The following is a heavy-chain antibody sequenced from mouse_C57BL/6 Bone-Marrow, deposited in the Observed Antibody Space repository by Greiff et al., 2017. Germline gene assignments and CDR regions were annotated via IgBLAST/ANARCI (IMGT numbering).Heavy chain of an antibody. CDR3: ARCGSAWFAD. J-gene: IGHJ3*01. V-gene: IGHV1-4*01. CDR2: INTCSGYT. CDR1: GYTFTSYS. D-gene: IGHD1-1*02. Sequence: VQLHQPGAELARPGASVKMSCKASGYTFTSYSMHWVKQRPGQGLAWIGYINTCSGYTTYNQKFKDKATLTVDNSSSPAYMQLSSLTSEDSAVYDCARCGSAWFADWGQGTLVTGAA.